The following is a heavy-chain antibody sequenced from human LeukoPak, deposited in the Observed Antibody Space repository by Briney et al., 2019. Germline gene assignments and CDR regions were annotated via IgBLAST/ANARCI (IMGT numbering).Heavy chain of an antibody. Sequence: PSETLSLTCTVSGGSISSGGYYWSWIRQPPGKGLEWIGYIYHSGSTYYNPSLKSRVTISVDTSKNQFSLKLSSVTAADTAVYYCARERGYSGLDYWGQGTLVTVSS. J-gene: IGHJ4*02. CDR2: IYHSGST. D-gene: IGHD5-12*01. CDR3: ARERGYSGLDY. V-gene: IGHV4-30-2*01. CDR1: GGSISSGGYY.